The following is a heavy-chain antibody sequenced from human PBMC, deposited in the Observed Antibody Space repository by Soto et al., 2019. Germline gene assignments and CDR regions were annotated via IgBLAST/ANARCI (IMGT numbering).Heavy chain of an antibody. CDR2: ITPVVGTA. CDR3: ARSEMATVVYFAY. Sequence: QVQLMQSWAEVKKPGSSVKVHCTASGGTFSNSAISWVRQAPGQGLEWMGGITPVVGTADYAQKFRGRVTITADDSTSTAYMELNSLRSEDTAVYYCARSEMATVVYFAYWGQGTLVTVSS. J-gene: IGHJ4*02. D-gene: IGHD4-4*01. V-gene: IGHV1-69*01. CDR1: GGTFSNSA.